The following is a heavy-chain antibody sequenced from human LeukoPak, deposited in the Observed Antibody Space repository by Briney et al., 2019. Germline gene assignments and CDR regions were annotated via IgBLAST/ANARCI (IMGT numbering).Heavy chain of an antibody. D-gene: IGHD2-2*01. V-gene: IGHV4-30-4*08. CDR3: ARGGKDIVVVPAAYFDY. CDR2: IYYSGST. CDR1: GGSISSGDYY. Sequence: SGTLSLTCTVSGGSISSGDYYWSWIRQPPGKGLEWIGYIYYSGSTYYNPSLKSRVTISVDTSKNQFSLKLSSVTAADTAVYYCARGGKDIVVVPAAYFDYWGQGTLVTVSS. J-gene: IGHJ4*02.